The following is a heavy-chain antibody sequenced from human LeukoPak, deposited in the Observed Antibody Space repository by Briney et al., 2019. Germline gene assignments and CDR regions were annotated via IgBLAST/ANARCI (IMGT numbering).Heavy chain of an antibody. V-gene: IGHV3-7*01. CDR3: ARVDLGYCSSTSCSRRAFDI. CDR1: GFTFSDYY. J-gene: IGHJ3*02. Sequence: GGSLRLSCAASGFTFSDYYMSWIRQAPGKGLEWVANIKQDGSEKYYVDSVKGRFTISRDNAKNSLYLQMNSLRAEDTAVYYCARVDLGYCSSTSCSRRAFDIWGQGTMVTVSS. D-gene: IGHD2-2*01. CDR2: IKQDGSEK.